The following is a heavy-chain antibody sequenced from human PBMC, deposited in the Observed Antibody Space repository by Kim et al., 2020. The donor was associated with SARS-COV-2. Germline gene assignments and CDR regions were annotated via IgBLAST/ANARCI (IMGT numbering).Heavy chain of an antibody. Sequence: GGSLRLSCAASGFTFSSYAMHWVRQAPGKGLEWVAVISYDGSNKYYADSVKGRFTISRDNSKNTLYLQMNSLRAEDTAVYYCARPLGEWERPLVDYWGQG. CDR3: ARPLGEWERPLVDY. CDR1: GFTFSSYA. J-gene: IGHJ4*02. CDR2: ISYDGSNK. V-gene: IGHV3-30-3*01. D-gene: IGHD1-26*01.